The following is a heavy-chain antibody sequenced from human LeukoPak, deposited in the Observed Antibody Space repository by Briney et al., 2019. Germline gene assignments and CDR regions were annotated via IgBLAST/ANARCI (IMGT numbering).Heavy chain of an antibody. D-gene: IGHD6-13*01. CDR3: ARGDSSSWSFKI. CDR1: GGSINNYY. J-gene: IGHJ4*02. Sequence: SETLSLTCNVSGGSINNYYWSWIRQPPGKGLEWIGYIYYSGSTNYNPSLKSRVTISVDTSKNQFSLKLSSVTAADTAVYYCARGDSSSWSFKIWGQGTLVTVSS. V-gene: IGHV4-59*08. CDR2: IYYSGST.